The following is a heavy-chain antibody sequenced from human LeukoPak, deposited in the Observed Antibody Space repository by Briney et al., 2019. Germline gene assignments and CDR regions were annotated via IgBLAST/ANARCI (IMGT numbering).Heavy chain of an antibody. CDR3: AKDFGYCSGGSCYHYGMDV. D-gene: IGHD2-15*01. Sequence: GGSLRLSCAASGFTFNSYAMSWVRQAPGKGLEWVSAISGSGGSTYYADSVKGRFTISRDNSKNTLYLQMNSLRAEDTAVYYCAKDFGYCSGGSCYHYGMDVWGQGTTVTVSS. CDR1: GFTFNSYA. CDR2: ISGSGGST. J-gene: IGHJ6*02. V-gene: IGHV3-23*01.